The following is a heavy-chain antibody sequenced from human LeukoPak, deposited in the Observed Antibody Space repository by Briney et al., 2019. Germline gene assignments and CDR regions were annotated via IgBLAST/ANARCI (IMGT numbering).Heavy chain of an antibody. D-gene: IGHD2-15*01. CDR1: GFTFSSYG. J-gene: IGHJ5*02. Sequence: GGSLRLSCAASGFTFSSYGMHWVRQAPGKGLEWVAVIRYDGGNKYYADSVKGRFTISRDNSKNTLYLQMNSLRAEDTAVYYCARDSCSGGSCYLFDPWGQGTLVTVSS. V-gene: IGHV3-33*01. CDR2: IRYDGGNK. CDR3: ARDSCSGGSCYLFDP.